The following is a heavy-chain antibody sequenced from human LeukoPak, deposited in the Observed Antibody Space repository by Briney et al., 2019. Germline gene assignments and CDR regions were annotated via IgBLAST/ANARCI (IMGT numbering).Heavy chain of an antibody. D-gene: IGHD3-10*01. J-gene: IGHJ4*02. CDR1: GFTFSSFG. Sequence: HSGGSLRLSCAASGFTFSSFGMHWVRQAPGKGLEWVTFISYDGSNEYYADSVKGRFTISRDNSKNTLYLQMNSLRAEDTAVYYCAKGYGSGSLSFDYWGQGTLVTVSS. CDR2: ISYDGSNE. CDR3: AKGYGSGSLSFDY. V-gene: IGHV3-30*18.